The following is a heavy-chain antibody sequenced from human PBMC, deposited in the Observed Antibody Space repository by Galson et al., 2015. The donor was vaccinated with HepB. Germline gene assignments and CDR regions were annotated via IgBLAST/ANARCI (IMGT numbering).Heavy chain of an antibody. CDR1: GGTFRNYG. CDR3: ARGTPAYSDYYYYYYMDV. J-gene: IGHJ6*03. D-gene: IGHD5-18*01. CDR2: IIPVFGTV. V-gene: IGHV1-69*13. Sequence: SVKVSCKASGGTFRNYGFSWVRQAPGQGLEWMGGIIPVFGTVNYAQKFQGRVTITVDESTSTVYMELSSLRSEDTAVYYCARGTPAYSDYYYYYYMDVWGKGAAVTVS.